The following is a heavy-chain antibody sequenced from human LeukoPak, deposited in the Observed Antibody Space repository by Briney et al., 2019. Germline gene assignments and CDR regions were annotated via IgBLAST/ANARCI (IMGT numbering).Heavy chain of an antibody. CDR2: IWYDGSNK. D-gene: IGHD3-10*01. J-gene: IGHJ4*02. CDR3: ARRTYYYGSGSFYFDY. Sequence: GGSLRLSCAASGFTFSSYGMHWVRQAPGKGLEWVAVIWYDGSNKYYADSVKGRFTISRDNSKNTLYLQMNSLRAEDTAVYYCARRTYYYGSGSFYFDYWGQGTLVTVSS. V-gene: IGHV3-33*01. CDR1: GFTFSSYG.